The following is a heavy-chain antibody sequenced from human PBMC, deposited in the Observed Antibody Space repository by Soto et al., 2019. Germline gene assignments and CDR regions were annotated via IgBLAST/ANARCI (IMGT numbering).Heavy chain of an antibody. Sequence: ASVKVSCKAPGYTFTSYGIRWVRQAPGQGLEWMGWISAYNGNTNYAQKLQGRVTMTTDTSTSTAYMELRSLRSDDTAVYYCSCSTVTQQHDAFDIWSQGTMVTVSS. CDR2: ISAYNGNT. D-gene: IGHD4-17*01. CDR1: GYTFTSYG. CDR3: SCSTVTQQHDAFDI. J-gene: IGHJ3*02. V-gene: IGHV1-18*01.